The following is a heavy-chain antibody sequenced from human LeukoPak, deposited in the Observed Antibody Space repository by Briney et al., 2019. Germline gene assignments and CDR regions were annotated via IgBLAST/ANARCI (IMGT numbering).Heavy chain of an antibody. V-gene: IGHV3-7*03. CDR2: IKQDGSEK. D-gene: IGHD6-13*01. J-gene: IGHJ5*02. CDR3: ARDQQLVQDNWFDP. CDR1: GFTFSSYW. Sequence: PGGSLRLSCAASGFTFSSYWMSWVRQAPGKGLEWVANIKQDGSEKYYVDSVKGRFTISRDNAKNSLYLQMNSLRAEDTAVYYCARDQQLVQDNWFDPWGQGTLVTVSS.